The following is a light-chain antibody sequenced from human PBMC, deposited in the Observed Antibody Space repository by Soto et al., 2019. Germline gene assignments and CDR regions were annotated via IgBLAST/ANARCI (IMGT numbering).Light chain of an antibody. CDR3: QQYGSSPIT. CDR1: QSLSGRY. CDR2: GAS. Sequence: DTMLTQSPGTLALSPGEGATLSCRASQSLSGRYLAWYQQKPGRALRLLIYGASSRGVGIPDRFGGSGSGTDFTLTITRLEPEDFAVYYCQQYGSSPITFGQGTRLEIK. J-gene: IGKJ5*01. V-gene: IGKV3-20*01.